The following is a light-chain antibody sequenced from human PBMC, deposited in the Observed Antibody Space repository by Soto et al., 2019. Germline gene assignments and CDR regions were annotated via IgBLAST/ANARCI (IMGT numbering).Light chain of an antibody. CDR3: EQYNSDAPS. CDR2: DAS. Sequence: DIQMTQSPSTLSASVGDRVTITCRASNSISSWLAWYQQKPGKAPKLLIYDASSLESGVPSRFSGSGSGTEFSLTISRLQPDDFATYYCEQYNSDAPSFGQGTKVEIK. V-gene: IGKV1-5*01. CDR1: NSISSW. J-gene: IGKJ1*01.